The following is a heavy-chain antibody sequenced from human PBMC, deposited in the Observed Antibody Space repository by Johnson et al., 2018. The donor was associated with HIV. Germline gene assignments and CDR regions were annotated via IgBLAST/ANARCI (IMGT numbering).Heavy chain of an antibody. D-gene: IGHD7-27*01. CDR3: AKDQGYWGDDAFDI. Sequence: QVQLVESGGGLIQPGGSLRLSCAASGFTFSNAWMSWVRQAPGKGLEWVSFIQHDGSDKSYADSVKGRFTISRDNSKNTLYLQMNSQRAEDTAVYYCAKDQGYWGDDAFDIWGQGTMVTVSS. V-gene: IGHV3-30*02. CDR1: GFTFSNAW. CDR2: IQHDGSDK. J-gene: IGHJ3*02.